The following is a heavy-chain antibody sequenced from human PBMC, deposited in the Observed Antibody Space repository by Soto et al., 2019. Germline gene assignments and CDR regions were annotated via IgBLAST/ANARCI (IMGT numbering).Heavy chain of an antibody. CDR1: GGSISSGGYY. CDR3: ATKPNGLYYFDY. CDR2: IYSSGVT. Sequence: QVQLQESGPGLVQPSQTLPLTCTVSGGSISSGGYYWSWIRQHPGKGLEWIGYIYSSGVTYYDPSLKSRVTMSVDMSKNQFSLRLSSVTAADTAVYYCATKPNGLYYFDYWGQGALVTVSS. J-gene: IGHJ4*02. D-gene: IGHD2-8*01. V-gene: IGHV4-31*03.